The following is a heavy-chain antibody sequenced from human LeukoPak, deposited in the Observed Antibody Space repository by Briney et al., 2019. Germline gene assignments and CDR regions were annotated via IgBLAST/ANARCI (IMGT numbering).Heavy chain of an antibody. V-gene: IGHV3-30-3*01. CDR1: GFTFSSYA. J-gene: IGHJ4*02. CDR3: ARVGDSSGYFHAPFDY. D-gene: IGHD3-22*01. Sequence: GGSLRLSCAASGFTFSSYAMHWVRQAPGKGLEWVAVISYDGSNKYYADSVKGRFTISRDNSKNTLYLQMNSLRAEDTAVYYCARVGDSSGYFHAPFDYWGQGTLVTVSS. CDR2: ISYDGSNK.